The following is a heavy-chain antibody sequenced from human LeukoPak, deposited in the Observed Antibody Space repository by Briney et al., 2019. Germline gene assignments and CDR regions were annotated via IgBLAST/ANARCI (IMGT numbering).Heavy chain of an antibody. D-gene: IGHD2-2*01. V-gene: IGHV3-23*01. Sequence: GGSLRLSCSASGFTFSSHAVNWVRQPPGKGLEWVSSISGGGTTYYADSVKGRFTISRDNSKNTLYLQMNSLRAEDTAVYYCAKDERGGVPAALDYWGQGTLVTVSS. CDR2: ISGGGTT. CDR1: GFTFSSHA. J-gene: IGHJ4*02. CDR3: AKDERGGVPAALDY.